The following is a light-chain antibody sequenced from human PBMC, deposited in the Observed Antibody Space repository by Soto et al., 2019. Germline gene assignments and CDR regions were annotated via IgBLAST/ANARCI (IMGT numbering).Light chain of an antibody. CDR3: CSYAGATTV. J-gene: IGLJ1*01. V-gene: IGLV2-23*03. CDR1: SSDVGSYKF. Sequence: QSALTQPASVSGSPGQSITISCTGTSSDVGSYKFVSWYQQHPGKAPKLMIYEGSKRPSGVYDRFSGSKSGNTASLTISGLQADYEADYFCCSYAGATTVFGTGTKVTVL. CDR2: EGS.